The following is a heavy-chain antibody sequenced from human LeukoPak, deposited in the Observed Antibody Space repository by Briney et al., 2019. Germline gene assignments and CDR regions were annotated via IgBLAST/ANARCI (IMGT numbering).Heavy chain of an antibody. CDR3: ARDPKYSNSWFFDY. V-gene: IGHV3-43*02. CDR2: ISDDGVST. Sequence: GGSLRLSCVASGLPIADFAMHWVRQAPGKGLEWVSLISDDGVSTFYADSVKGRFTISRDNSNNTLYLQMNSLRAEDTAVYYCARDPKYSNSWFFDYWGQGTLVTVSS. CDR1: GLPIADFA. J-gene: IGHJ4*02. D-gene: IGHD6-13*01.